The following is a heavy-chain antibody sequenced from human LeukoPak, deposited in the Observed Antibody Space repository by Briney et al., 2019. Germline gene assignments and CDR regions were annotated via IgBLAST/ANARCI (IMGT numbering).Heavy chain of an antibody. CDR1: GFTFSSYG. J-gene: IGHJ3*01. D-gene: IGHD3-3*01. CDR2: INYNGGST. CDR3: VKDAYDFWRGYPNHDAFDV. V-gene: IGHV3-20*01. Sequence: PGGSLRLSCAASGFTFSSYGMSWVRQAPGKGLEWVSGINYNGGSTSYADSVKGRFTISRDNAKNSLYLQMNSLRAEDTAFYHCVKDAYDFWRGYPNHDAFDVWGQGRMVTVSS.